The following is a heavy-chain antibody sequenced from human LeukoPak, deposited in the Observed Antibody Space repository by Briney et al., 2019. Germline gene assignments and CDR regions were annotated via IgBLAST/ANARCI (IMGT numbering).Heavy chain of an antibody. CDR2: INPSGGST. CDR1: GYTFTSYY. D-gene: IGHD3-22*01. Sequence: ASVKVSCKASGYTFTSYYMHWVRQAPGQGLEWMGIINPSGGSTSYAQKFQGRVTMTRDTSTSTVYMELSSLRSEDTAVYYCARDESKPYYYDSSGYYRGPWGQGTLVTVSS. CDR3: ARDESKPYYYDSSGYYRGP. V-gene: IGHV1-46*01. J-gene: IGHJ5*02.